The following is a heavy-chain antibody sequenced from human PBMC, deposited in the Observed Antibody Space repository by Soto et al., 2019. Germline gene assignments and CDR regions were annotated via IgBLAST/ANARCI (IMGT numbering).Heavy chain of an antibody. Sequence: SETLSLTCTVSGGSISNYYWSWIRQPPGKGLEWIGYIHYSGSTNYNPSLKSRVTISVDTSKNEFSLNLKFLTTADTAVYFCARNVDTSQPYHLDYWGQGTRVTVSS. CDR1: GGSISNYY. D-gene: IGHD5-18*01. V-gene: IGHV4-59*01. J-gene: IGHJ4*02. CDR3: ARNVDTSQPYHLDY. CDR2: IHYSGST.